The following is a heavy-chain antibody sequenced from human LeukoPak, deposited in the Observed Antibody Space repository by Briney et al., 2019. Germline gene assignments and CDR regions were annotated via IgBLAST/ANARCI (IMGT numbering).Heavy chain of an antibody. CDR3: AKGLNGYDLDY. D-gene: IGHD5-12*01. CDR1: GFTFSSYA. V-gene: IGHV3-23*01. Sequence: PGGSLRLSCAASGFTFSSYAMSWVRQAPGKGLEWVSSISASGGSTYYADSVKGRFTISRDNSKNTLYLQLNSLRAEDTAVYYCAKGLNGYDLDYWGQGALVTVSS. J-gene: IGHJ4*02. CDR2: ISASGGST.